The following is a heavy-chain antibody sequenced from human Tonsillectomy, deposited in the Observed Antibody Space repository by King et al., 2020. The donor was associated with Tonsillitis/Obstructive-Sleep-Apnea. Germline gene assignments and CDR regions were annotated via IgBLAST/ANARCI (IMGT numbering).Heavy chain of an antibody. CDR1: GGSFSGYY. CDR3: AGVVVVAATN. D-gene: IGHD2-15*01. V-gene: IGHV4-34*01. J-gene: IGHJ4*02. CDR2: INHSGST. Sequence: VQLPQWGAGLLKPSETLSLTCAVYGGSFSGYYWSWIRQPPGKGLEWIGEINHSGSTNYNPSLKSRVTISVDTSKNQFSLKLSSVTAADTAVYYCAGVVVVAATNWGQGTLVTVSS.